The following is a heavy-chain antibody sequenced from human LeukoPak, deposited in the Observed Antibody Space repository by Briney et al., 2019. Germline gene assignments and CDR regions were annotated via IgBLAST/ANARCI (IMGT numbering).Heavy chain of an antibody. CDR3: ARGSGGSYYYYMDV. Sequence: SETLSLTCTVSGGSISSSSYYWGWIRQPPGKGLEWIGSIYYSGSTYYNPSLKSRVTISVDTSKNQFSLKLSSVTAADPAVYYCARGSGGSYYYYMDVWGKGTTVTISS. J-gene: IGHJ6*03. V-gene: IGHV4-39*07. CDR1: GGSISSSSYY. D-gene: IGHD1-26*01. CDR2: IYYSGST.